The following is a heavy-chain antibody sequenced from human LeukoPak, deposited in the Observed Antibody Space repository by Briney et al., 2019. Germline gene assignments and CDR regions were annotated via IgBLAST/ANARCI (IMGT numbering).Heavy chain of an antibody. Sequence: AGGSLRLSCAAAGFTFSSYSMNWVRQAPGKGLEWVSSISSSSSYIYYADSVKGRFTISRDNAKNSLYLQMNSLRAEDTAVYYCARDLGRVVGVDYWGQGTLVTVSS. J-gene: IGHJ4*02. V-gene: IGHV3-21*01. D-gene: IGHD1-26*01. CDR1: GFTFSSYS. CDR3: ARDLGRVVGVDY. CDR2: ISSSSSYI.